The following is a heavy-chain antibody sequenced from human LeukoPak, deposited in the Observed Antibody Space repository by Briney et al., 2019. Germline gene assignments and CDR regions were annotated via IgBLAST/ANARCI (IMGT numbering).Heavy chain of an antibody. V-gene: IGHV4-59*01. CDR1: GASISSYY. CDR2: IYYTGST. J-gene: IGHJ4*02. CDR3: ARDRNGDYGRTPFDY. D-gene: IGHD4-17*01. Sequence: SETLSLTCTVSGASISSYYWSWIRQPPGKGLEWIGYIYYTGSTNYNPSLKSRVTISLDTSKNQFSLKLNSVTAADTAVYYCARDRNGDYGRTPFDYWGQGTLVTVSS.